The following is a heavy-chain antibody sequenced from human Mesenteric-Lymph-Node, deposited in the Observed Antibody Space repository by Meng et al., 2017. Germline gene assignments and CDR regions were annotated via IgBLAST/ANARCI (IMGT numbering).Heavy chain of an antibody. CDR3: ARKNAFDI. V-gene: IGHV6-1*01. Sequence: SETLSLTCVISGDNVSSNSAAWNWIRQSSSRGLEWLGRTYYRSKWYNDYAVSVKSRISINPDTSKNQFSLQLNSVTPEDTAVYYCARKNAFDIWGQGTVVTVSS. CDR1: GDNVSSNSAA. J-gene: IGHJ3*02. CDR2: TYYRSKWYN.